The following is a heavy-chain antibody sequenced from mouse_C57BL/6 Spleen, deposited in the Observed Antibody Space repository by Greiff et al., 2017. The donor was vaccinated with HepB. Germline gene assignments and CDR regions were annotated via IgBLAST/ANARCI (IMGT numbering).Heavy chain of an antibody. CDR3: ARLTMEGFAY. D-gene: IGHD1-1*02. Sequence: EVQLQQSGPELVKPGASVKIPCKASGYTFTDYNMDWVKQSHGKSLEWIGDINPNNGGTIYNQKFKGKATLTVDKSSSTAYMELRSLTSEDHAVYYCARLTMEGFAYWGQGTLVTVSA. V-gene: IGHV1-18*01. CDR2: INPNNGGT. J-gene: IGHJ3*01. CDR1: GYTFTDYN.